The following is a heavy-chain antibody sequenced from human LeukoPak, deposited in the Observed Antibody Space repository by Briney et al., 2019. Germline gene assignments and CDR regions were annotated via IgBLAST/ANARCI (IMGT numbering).Heavy chain of an antibody. D-gene: IGHD2-21*02. J-gene: IGHJ4*02. CDR2: IKSKTDGATT. Sequence: GGSLRLSCAASGFTVSSNYMSWVRQAPGKGLEWVGRIKSKTDGATTDYAAPVKGRFTISRDDSKNTLYLQMNSLKTEDTAVYHCTRDEGGDPTDYWGQGTLVTVSS. CDR1: GFTVSSNY. V-gene: IGHV3-15*01. CDR3: TRDEGGDPTDY.